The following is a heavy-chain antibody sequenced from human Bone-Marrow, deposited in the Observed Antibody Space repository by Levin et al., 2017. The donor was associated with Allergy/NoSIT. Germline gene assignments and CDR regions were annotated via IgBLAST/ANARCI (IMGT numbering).Heavy chain of an antibody. CDR1: GFLFSNYA. D-gene: IGHD3-22*01. CDR2: ISGSGGNT. V-gene: IGHV3-23*01. J-gene: IGHJ4*02. CDR3: AGYDTSAYHSPFDY. Sequence: LSLTCAASGFLFSNYAMNWVRQAPGKGLEWVSQISGSGGNTHDADSVKGRFTFSRDNSKNTLYLQMNSLRAEDTAVYYCAGYDTSAYHSPFDYWGQGTLVTVSS.